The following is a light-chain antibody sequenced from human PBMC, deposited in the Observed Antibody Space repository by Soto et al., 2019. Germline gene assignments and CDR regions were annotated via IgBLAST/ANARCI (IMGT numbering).Light chain of an antibody. CDR3: SSYTTTSTYV. J-gene: IGLJ1*01. V-gene: IGLV2-14*01. CDR1: SSDVGYYDY. CDR2: EVT. Sequence: QSALTQPASVSGSLGQSITISCTGTSSDVGYYDYVSWYQQHPGKAPKLMIYEVTNRPSGVSNRFSGSKSGNTASLTISGLQAEDEADYYCSSYTTTSTYVFGTGTKLTVL.